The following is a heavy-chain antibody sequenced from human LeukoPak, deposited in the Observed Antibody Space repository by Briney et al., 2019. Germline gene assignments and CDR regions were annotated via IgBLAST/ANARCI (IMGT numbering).Heavy chain of an antibody. CDR2: IYYSGST. V-gene: IGHV4-61*05. D-gene: IGHD4-17*01. Sequence: SETLSLTCTVSGGSISSSSYYWGWIRQPPGKGLEWIGYIYYSGSTNYNPSLKSRVTISVDTSKNQFSLKLSSVTAADTAVYYCARVAPTDYGDYFDYWGQGTLVTVSS. CDR3: ARVAPTDYGDYFDY. J-gene: IGHJ4*02. CDR1: GGSISSSSYY.